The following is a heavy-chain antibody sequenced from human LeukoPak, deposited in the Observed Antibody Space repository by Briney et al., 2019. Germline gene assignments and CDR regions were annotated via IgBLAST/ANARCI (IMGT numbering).Heavy chain of an antibody. CDR2: ISAYNGNT. CDR1: GYTFTSYG. J-gene: IGHJ4*02. V-gene: IGHV1-18*01. CDR3: ARDLQLPWYFDY. D-gene: IGHD5-18*01. Sequence: ASVKVSCKGSGYTFTSYGISWVRQAPGQGLEWMGWISAYNGNTNYAQKLQGRVTMTTDTSTSTAYMELRSLRSDDTAVYYCARDLQLPWYFDYWGQGTLVTVSS.